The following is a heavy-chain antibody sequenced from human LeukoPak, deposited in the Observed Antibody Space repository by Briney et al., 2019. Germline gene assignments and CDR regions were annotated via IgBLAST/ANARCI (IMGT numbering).Heavy chain of an antibody. Sequence: GESLKISCKGSGYRFSTYWIGWVRQMPGKGLEWMGIIYPGDSDTRYSPSFQGQVTISADKSISTAYLQWSSLKASDTAMYYCARHDPQGGSPFDYWGQGTLVTVSS. CDR3: ARHDPQGGSPFDY. CDR1: GYRFSTYW. D-gene: IGHD3-16*01. J-gene: IGHJ4*02. CDR2: IYPGDSDT. V-gene: IGHV5-51*01.